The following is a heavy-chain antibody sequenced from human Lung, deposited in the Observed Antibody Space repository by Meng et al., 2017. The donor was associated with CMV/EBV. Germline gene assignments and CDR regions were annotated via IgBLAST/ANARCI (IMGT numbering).Heavy chain of an antibody. D-gene: IGHD3-22*01. Sequence: SVFTFTTYWMPWVRQAPGKGLVWVSRITSDGSSTIYADSVKGRFTISRDNAKHTLYLQMHSLGAEYSSVYYCAREYRLKYDSSGFDFWGQGTLVTVSS. CDR2: ITSDGSST. J-gene: IGHJ4*02. CDR3: AREYRLKYDSSGFDF. V-gene: IGHV3-74*01. CDR1: VFTFTTYW.